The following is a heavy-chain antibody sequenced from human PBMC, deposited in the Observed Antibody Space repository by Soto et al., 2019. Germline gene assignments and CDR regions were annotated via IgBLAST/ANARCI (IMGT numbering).Heavy chain of an antibody. D-gene: IGHD3-22*01. J-gene: IGHJ4*02. CDR1: GDSITSNSYF. V-gene: IGHV4-39*07. Sequence: SETLSLTCTVSGDSITSNSYFWAWIRQPPGKGLEWIGSIYYSGTTYYNPSLKSRVTMSVDRSRNQFSLKLNSVTAADTAVYYCARVRREYDNSGPVDYWGQGTLVTVSS. CDR3: ARVRREYDNSGPVDY. CDR2: IYYSGTT.